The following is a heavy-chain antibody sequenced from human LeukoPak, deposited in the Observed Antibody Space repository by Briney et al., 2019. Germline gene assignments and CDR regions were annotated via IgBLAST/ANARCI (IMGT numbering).Heavy chain of an antibody. Sequence: SETLSLTCAVYGGSFTAYYWHWIRQPPGKGLEWIGENNHRGSATYNPSLKSRVTMSVDTSENRFSLKLNSVTAADTAVYYCARGGRGWYLDYWGQGNMVTVSS. V-gene: IGHV4-34*01. CDR2: NNHRGSA. CDR3: ARGGRGWYLDY. J-gene: IGHJ4*02. D-gene: IGHD6-19*01. CDR1: GGSFTAYY.